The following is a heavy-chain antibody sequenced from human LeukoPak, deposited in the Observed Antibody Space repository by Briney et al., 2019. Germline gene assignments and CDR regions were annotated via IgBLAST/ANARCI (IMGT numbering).Heavy chain of an antibody. CDR2: INRSGST. CDR3: ARIALSAGALSFDY. D-gene: IGHD6-19*01. V-gene: IGHV4-34*01. J-gene: IGHJ4*02. CDR1: GGSFSGYY. Sequence: AETLSLTCAVYGGSFSGYYWSWIRQPPGKGLEWIGEINRSGSTNYNPSFESRVTISVDTSKNQFSLKLSSVTAADTAVYYCARIALSAGALSFDYWGQGTLVTVSS.